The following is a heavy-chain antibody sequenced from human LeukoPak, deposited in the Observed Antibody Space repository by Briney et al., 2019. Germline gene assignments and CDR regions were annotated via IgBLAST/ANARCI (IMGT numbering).Heavy chain of an antibody. D-gene: IGHD4-17*01. CDR3: ARSNFVYGDYVQYWYFDL. CDR1: GGTLTSYA. CDR2: IIPIFGTL. Sequence: GASVKVSCKASGGTLTSYAISWVRQAPGQGLEWMGRIIPIFGTLKYAQKFQGRVTITTDESTSTAYMELSSLRSEDTGVYYCARSNFVYGDYVQYWYFDLWGRGTLVTVSS. V-gene: IGHV1-69*05. J-gene: IGHJ2*01.